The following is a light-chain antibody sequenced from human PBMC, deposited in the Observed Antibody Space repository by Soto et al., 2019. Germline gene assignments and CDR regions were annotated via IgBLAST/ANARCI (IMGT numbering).Light chain of an antibody. V-gene: IGLV2-14*01. CDR2: EVT. CDR1: SSDVGGYKY. CDR3: SSYSSSSISYV. J-gene: IGLJ1*01. Sequence: QAVVTQPASVSGSPGQSITISCAGSSSDVGGYKYVSWYQQFPGNAPKLIIYEVTIRPSGVSNRFSGSKSGNTASLTISGLQAEDEADYYCSSYSSSSISYVFGTGTKVTVL.